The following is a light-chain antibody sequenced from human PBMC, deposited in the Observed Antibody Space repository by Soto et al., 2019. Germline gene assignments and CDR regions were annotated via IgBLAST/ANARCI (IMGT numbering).Light chain of an antibody. CDR3: QQYNNWPPWT. CDR1: QSVSSN. V-gene: IGKV3-15*01. J-gene: IGKJ1*01. CDR2: GAS. Sequence: EIVMTQSPATLSVSPGERATLSCRASQSVSSNLAWYQQKPGQAPRLLIYGASTRATGIPARFSGGGSGTEFTLTISGLQSEDFAVYYCQQYNNWPPWTFGQGTKVEI.